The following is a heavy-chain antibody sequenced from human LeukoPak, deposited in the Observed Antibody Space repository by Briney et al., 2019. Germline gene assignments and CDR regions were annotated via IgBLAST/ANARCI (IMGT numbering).Heavy chain of an antibody. CDR3: ASGLRFLEWLTNWYFDL. V-gene: IGHV3-48*01. Sequence: GGSLRLSCAASGFTFSSYSMNWVRQAPGKGLEWVSYISSSSSTKYYADSVKGRFTISRDNAKNSLYLQMNSLRAEDTAVYYCASGLRFLEWLTNWYFDLWGRGTLVTVSS. CDR2: ISSSSSTK. D-gene: IGHD3-3*01. J-gene: IGHJ2*01. CDR1: GFTFSSYS.